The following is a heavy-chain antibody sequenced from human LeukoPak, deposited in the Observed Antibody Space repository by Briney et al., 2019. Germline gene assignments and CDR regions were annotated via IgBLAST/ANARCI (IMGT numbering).Heavy chain of an antibody. Sequence: SETLSLTCTVSGGSISSYYWSWIRQPPGKGLEWIGYIYYSGSTNYNPSLKSRVIISEDTSKNQFSLKLSSVTAADTAVYYCARGSGDWTYYFDYWGQGTLVTVSS. J-gene: IGHJ4*02. CDR1: GGSISSYY. CDR2: IYYSGST. CDR3: ARGSGDWTYYFDY. V-gene: IGHV4-59*08. D-gene: IGHD2-21*02.